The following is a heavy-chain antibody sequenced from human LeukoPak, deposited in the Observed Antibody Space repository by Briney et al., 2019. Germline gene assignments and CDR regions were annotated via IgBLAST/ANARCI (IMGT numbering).Heavy chain of an antibody. J-gene: IGHJ4*02. Sequence: PSETLSLTCAVYGGSFSGYYWSWIRQPLGKGLEWIGEINHSGSTNYNPSLKRRVTISVDTSKNQFSLKLSSVTAADTAVYYCARREGGFDYWGQGTLVTVSS. D-gene: IGHD1-26*01. CDR3: ARREGGFDY. V-gene: IGHV4-34*01. CDR2: INHSGST. CDR1: GGSFSGYY.